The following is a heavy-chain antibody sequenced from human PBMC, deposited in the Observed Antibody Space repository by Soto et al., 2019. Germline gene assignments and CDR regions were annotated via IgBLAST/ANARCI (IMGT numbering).Heavy chain of an antibody. CDR3: ARGVGGETFDY. CDR2: IYYSGST. Sequence: QVQLQESGPGLLKPSQTLSLTCTVSGGSISSGGYYWSWIRQHPGKGLEWIGYIYYSGSTDYYPSLKSRVTISVDTSKNQFSLKLSSVTAADTAVYYCARGVGGETFDYWGQGTLVTVSS. V-gene: IGHV4-31*03. D-gene: IGHD2-21*01. J-gene: IGHJ4*02. CDR1: GGSISSGGYY.